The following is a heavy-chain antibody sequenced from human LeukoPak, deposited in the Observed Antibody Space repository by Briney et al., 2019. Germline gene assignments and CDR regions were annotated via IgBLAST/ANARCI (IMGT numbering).Heavy chain of an antibody. CDR2: IKRKTDGGTT. V-gene: IGHV3-15*01. D-gene: IGHD3-10*01. CDR3: IHYGSGTYSTDY. J-gene: IGHJ4*02. CDR1: GFTFSTAL. Sequence: GGSLRLSCAASGFTFSTALTSWVRQAPGKGLEWVGRIKRKTDGGTTDYAAPVKGRFTISRDDSKNALFLQMNSLKIEDTAVYYCIHYGSGTYSTDYWGQGTLVTVSS.